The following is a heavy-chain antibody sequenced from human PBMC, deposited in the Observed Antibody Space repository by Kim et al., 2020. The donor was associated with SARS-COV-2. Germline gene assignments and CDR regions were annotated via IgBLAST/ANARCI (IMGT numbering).Heavy chain of an antibody. J-gene: IGHJ2*01. D-gene: IGHD3-22*01. CDR1: GYTFTSYA. Sequence: ASVKVSCKASGYTFTSYAMNWVRQAPGQGLEWMGWINTNTGNPTYAQGFTGRFVFSMDTSVSTAYLQISSLKAEDTAVYYCAREADSSGYVWYFDLWGRGTLVTVSS. V-gene: IGHV7-4-1*02. CDR2: INTNTGNP. CDR3: AREADSSGYVWYFDL.